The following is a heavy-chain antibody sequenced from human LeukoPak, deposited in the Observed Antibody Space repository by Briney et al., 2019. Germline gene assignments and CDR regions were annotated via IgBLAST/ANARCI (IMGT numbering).Heavy chain of an antibody. CDR2: IYYSGGT. CDR1: GGSISSSSYY. V-gene: IGHV4-39*07. D-gene: IGHD3-9*01. CDR3: ARGRAWVRYFDWLSREQPSSPFGY. Sequence: SETLSLTCTVSGGSISSSSYYWGWIRQPPGKGLEWIGSIYYSGGTYYNPSLKSRVTISVDTSKNQFSLKLSSVTAADTAVYYCARGRAWVRYFDWLSREQPSSPFGYWGQGTLVTVSS. J-gene: IGHJ4*02.